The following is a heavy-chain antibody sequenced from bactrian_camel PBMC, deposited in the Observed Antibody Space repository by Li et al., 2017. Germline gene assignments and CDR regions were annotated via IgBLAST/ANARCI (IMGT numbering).Heavy chain of an antibody. J-gene: IGHJ4*01. V-gene: IGHV3S67*01. CDR2: MGSDDT. Sequence: DVQLVESGGGWAQPGGSLRLSCTASGCGDSGCCLGWFRHIVGQEREAIAAMGSDDTQTLHPSVMGRFTMSRGNAKNTLYLQLNSLKTEDTATYYCANRGFYWGQGTQVTVS. CDR3: ANRGFY. CDR1: GCGDSGCC.